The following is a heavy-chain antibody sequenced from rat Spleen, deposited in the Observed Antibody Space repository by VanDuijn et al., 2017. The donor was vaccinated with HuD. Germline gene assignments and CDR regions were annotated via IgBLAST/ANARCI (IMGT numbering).Heavy chain of an antibody. CDR3: ARRARYFDY. J-gene: IGHJ2*01. Sequence: EVQLVESGGGLVQPGRSLKLSCAASGFTFSDYNMAWVRQAPKKVLEWVATFSYDGSSTYYRDSVKVRFTISRDKAKSTLYLQMYSLRSEDTATYYCARRARYFDYWGQGFMVTVSS. CDR2: FSYDGSST. CDR1: GFTFSDYN. V-gene: IGHV5-7*01.